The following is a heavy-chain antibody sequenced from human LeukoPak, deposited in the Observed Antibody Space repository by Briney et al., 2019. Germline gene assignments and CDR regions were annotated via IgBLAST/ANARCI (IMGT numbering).Heavy chain of an antibody. CDR3: ARLGYCSSTSCYRRQPPYDY. CDR2: ISAYNGNT. CDR1: GYTFTSYG. V-gene: IGHV1-18*01. Sequence: GASVTVSCTASGYTFTSYGISWVRQAPGQGLEWVGWISAYNGNTNYAQKLQGRVTMTTDTSTSTAYMELRSLRSDDTAVYYCARLGYCSSTSCYRRQPPYDYWGQGTLVTVSS. D-gene: IGHD2-2*02. J-gene: IGHJ4*02.